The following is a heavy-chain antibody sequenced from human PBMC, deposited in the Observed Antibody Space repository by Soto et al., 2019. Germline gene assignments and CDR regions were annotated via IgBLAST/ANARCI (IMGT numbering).Heavy chain of an antibody. CDR3: ARAVQLQSFDS. Sequence: EVQLVESGGDLVQPGGSLRLSCAASGFTFSDYWMHWVHQAPGQGLVWVSRIDSDGKRTSYADAVKGRFTITRDNAENTLYLQMNSLRAEDTAVYYCARAVQLQSFDSWGQGTLVTVSS. CDR1: GFTFSDYW. CDR2: IDSDGKRT. J-gene: IGHJ4*02. D-gene: IGHD2-15*01. V-gene: IGHV3-74*01.